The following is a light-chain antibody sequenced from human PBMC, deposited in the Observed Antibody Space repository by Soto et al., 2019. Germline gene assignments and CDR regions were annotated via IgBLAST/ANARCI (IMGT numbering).Light chain of an antibody. V-gene: IGKV3-11*01. CDR2: DAS. CDR1: QSVSSY. CDR3: QHSSNRPT. J-gene: IGKJ1*01. Sequence: EIVLTQSPATLSLSPGERATISCRASQSVSSYLAWYQQKPGQAPRLLIYDASNRATGIPARFSGSGSGTDFTLTISSLDPEYFAFYYCQHSSNRPTFGQGTKVEIK.